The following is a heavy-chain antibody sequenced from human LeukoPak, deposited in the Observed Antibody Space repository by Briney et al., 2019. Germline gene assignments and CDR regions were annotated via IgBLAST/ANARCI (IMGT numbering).Heavy chain of an antibody. CDR2: ISAYNGNT. CDR3: ARDPPYYSGSWYGFDP. D-gene: IGHD6-13*01. V-gene: IGHV1-18*01. Sequence: ASVKVSCKASRYTFTSYGLSWVRQAPGQELEWMEWISAYNGNTNYAQRLQGRVTMTTDTSTSTAYMELRSLRSDDTAVYYCARDPPYYSGSWYGFDPWGQGTLVTVSS. J-gene: IGHJ5*02. CDR1: RYTFTSYG.